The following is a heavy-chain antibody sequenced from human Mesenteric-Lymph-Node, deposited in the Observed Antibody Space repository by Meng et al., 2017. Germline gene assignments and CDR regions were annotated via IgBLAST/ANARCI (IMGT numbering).Heavy chain of an antibody. CDR2: ITNTPNRYPT. V-gene: IGHV3-72*01. D-gene: IGHD2/OR15-2a*01. Sequence: EVQLVESGGGLVQPVGSLILSCAASGFTFTYHYMDWVRQAPGKGLEWVGRITNTPNRYPTNYAASVKGRFTISRDDSKNSLYLEMNSLKIEDTAVYYCARDTSTSLDYWGQGALVTVSS. CDR3: ARDTSTSLDY. J-gene: IGHJ4*02. CDR1: GFTFTYHY.